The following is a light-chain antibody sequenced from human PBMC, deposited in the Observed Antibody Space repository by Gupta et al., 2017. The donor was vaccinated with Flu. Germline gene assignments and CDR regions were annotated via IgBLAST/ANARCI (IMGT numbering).Light chain of an antibody. CDR3: SSYTSSSTLVV. J-gene: IGLJ1*01. CDR1: SSDVGGYNY. CDR2: EVS. Sequence: QSALTQPASVSGSPGQSIPISCTGPSSDVGGYNYVSWYQQHPGKAPKLMIYEVSNRPSGVSNRFSGSKSGNTASLTISGLQAEDEADYYCSSYTSSSTLVVFGTGTKVTVL. V-gene: IGLV2-14*01.